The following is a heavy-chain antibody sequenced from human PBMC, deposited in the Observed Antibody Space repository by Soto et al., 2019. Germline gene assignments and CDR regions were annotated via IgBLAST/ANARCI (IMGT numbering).Heavy chain of an antibody. CDR2: IIPILGIA. V-gene: IGHV1-69*02. J-gene: IGHJ6*03. CDR3: ARGPEGYAYNYYYYYMDV. D-gene: IGHD3-16*01. CDR1: GGTLSSYT. Sequence: GASVKVSCKASGGTLSSYTISWVRQAHGQGLEWMGRIIPILGIANYAQKFQGRVTITADKSTSTAYMELSSLRSEDTAVYYCARGPEGYAYNYYYYYMDVWGKGTTVTVSS.